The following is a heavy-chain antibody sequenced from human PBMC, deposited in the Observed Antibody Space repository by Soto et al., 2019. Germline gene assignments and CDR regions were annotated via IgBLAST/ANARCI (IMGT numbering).Heavy chain of an antibody. CDR2: IGGSGETT. V-gene: IGHV3-23*01. Sequence: GGTLRLSCAASGFPFSTTDMSWVRQAPGKGLEWVSTIGGSGETTYYADSVKGRFTISRDNSKNTLYLQMNSLRADDTALYYCAKNSGWFNTWGQGALVTVSS. CDR1: GFPFSTTD. D-gene: IGHD3-10*01. CDR3: AKNSGWFNT. J-gene: IGHJ5*02.